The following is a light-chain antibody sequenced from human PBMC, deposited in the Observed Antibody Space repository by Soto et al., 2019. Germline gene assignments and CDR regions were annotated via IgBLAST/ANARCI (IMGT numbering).Light chain of an antibody. CDR3: QQYKSYTWT. CDR2: KAS. CDR1: QSISSW. J-gene: IGKJ1*01. V-gene: IGKV1-5*03. Sequence: DIQMTQSPSTLSASVGDRVTITCRASQSISSWLAWYQQKPGKAPKLLIYKASTLEIGVPSRFSGSGSGTEFTLTISSLQPDDFATNYCQQYKSYTWTFGQGTKVEIK.